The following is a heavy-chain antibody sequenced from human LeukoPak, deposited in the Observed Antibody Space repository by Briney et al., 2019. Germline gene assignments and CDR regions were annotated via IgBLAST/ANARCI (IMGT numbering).Heavy chain of an antibody. J-gene: IGHJ4*02. D-gene: IGHD2-2*01. CDR3: AKASSIVIVVGLGFDY. Sequence: GGSLRLSCAASVFTFSSYAMSWVRQAPGKGLEWFSAISGSGGSTYYADSVKGRFTISRDNSKTTLYLQMNSLRAEDTAVYYCAKASSIVIVVGLGFDYWGQGTLVTVSS. CDR2: ISGSGGST. V-gene: IGHV3-23*01. CDR1: VFTFSSYA.